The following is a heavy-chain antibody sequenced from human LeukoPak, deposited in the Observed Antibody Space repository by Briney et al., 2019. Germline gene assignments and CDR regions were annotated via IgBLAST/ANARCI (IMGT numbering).Heavy chain of an antibody. CDR2: IYYSGST. Sequence: SETLSLTCTVSGGSISSYYWSWIRQPPGKGLEWIGYIYYSGSTYYNPSLKSRVTISVDTSKNQFSLKLSSVTAADTAVYYCARFRDAAYFDYWGQGTLVTVSS. V-gene: IGHV4-59*01. CDR3: ARFRDAAYFDY. J-gene: IGHJ4*02. D-gene: IGHD6-25*01. CDR1: GGSISSYY.